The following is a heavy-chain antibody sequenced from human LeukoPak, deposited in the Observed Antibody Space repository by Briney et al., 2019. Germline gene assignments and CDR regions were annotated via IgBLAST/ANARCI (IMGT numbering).Heavy chain of an antibody. J-gene: IGHJ4*02. CDR3: ARDLPLVPFDY. CDR2: VSAYNGNT. Sequence: GASVKLSCKASGSTLTSYGISLVRQAPAQGHEWMGWVSAYNGNTNYAQKLQGRVTMTTDTSTSTAYMELKSLRSDDTAVYYCARDLPLVPFDYWGQGTLVTVSS. CDR1: GSTLTSYG. V-gene: IGHV1-18*01. D-gene: IGHD6-13*01.